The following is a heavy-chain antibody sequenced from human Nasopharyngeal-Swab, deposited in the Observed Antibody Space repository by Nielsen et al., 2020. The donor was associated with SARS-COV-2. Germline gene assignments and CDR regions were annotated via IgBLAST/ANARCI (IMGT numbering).Heavy chain of an antibody. CDR2: IKQDGSEK. Sequence: GGSLRLSCAASGFTFSSYWMSWVRQAPGKGLEGVANIKQDGSEKYYVDSVKGRFTISRDNAKNSLYLQMNSLRAEDTAVYYCARRDRYCSGGSCYGENAFDIWGQGTMVTVSS. D-gene: IGHD2-15*01. V-gene: IGHV3-7*03. J-gene: IGHJ3*02. CDR3: ARRDRYCSGGSCYGENAFDI. CDR1: GFTFSSYW.